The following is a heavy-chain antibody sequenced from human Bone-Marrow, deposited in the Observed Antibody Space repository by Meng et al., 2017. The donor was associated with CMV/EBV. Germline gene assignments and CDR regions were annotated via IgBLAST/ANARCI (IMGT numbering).Heavy chain of an antibody. CDR3: ARGYRGYGTG. V-gene: IGHV3-30*03. CDR2: ISYDGSNK. J-gene: IGHJ4*02. Sequence: GGSLRLSCAASGFTFSSHWMTWVRQAPGKGLEWVAVISYDGSNKYYADSVKGRFTISRDNSKNTLYLQMNSLRAEDTAVYYCARGYRGYGTGWGQGTLVTVSS. D-gene: IGHD3-10*01. CDR1: GFTFSSHW.